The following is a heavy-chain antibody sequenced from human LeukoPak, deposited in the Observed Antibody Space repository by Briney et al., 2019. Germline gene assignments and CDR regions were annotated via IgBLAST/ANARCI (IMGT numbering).Heavy chain of an antibody. CDR3: VRVDSSGYGLHWGLDY. J-gene: IGHJ4*02. Sequence: GGSLRLSCAASGFTFSSYSMNWVRQAPGKGLEWVSFVSTSSIYIYYADSVKGRFTISRDNAKNSLYLQMNSLRAEDTAVYYCVRVDSSGYGLHWGLDYWGQGTLVTVSS. CDR1: GFTFSSYS. V-gene: IGHV3-21*01. CDR2: VSTSSIYI. D-gene: IGHD3-22*01.